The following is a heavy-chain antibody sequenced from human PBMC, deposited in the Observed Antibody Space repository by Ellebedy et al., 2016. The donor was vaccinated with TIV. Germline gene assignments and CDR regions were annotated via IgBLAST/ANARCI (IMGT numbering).Heavy chain of an antibody. CDR1: GFTFSDYY. CDR2: ISSSSSYT. CDR3: ARESLSSRGPAFDI. J-gene: IGHJ3*02. V-gene: IGHV3-11*06. Sequence: GGSLRLSCAASGFTFSDYYMSWIRQAPGKGLEWVSYISSSSSYTNYADSVKGRFTISRDNAKNSLYLQMNSLRAEDTAVYYCARESLSSRGPAFDIWGRGTMVTVSS.